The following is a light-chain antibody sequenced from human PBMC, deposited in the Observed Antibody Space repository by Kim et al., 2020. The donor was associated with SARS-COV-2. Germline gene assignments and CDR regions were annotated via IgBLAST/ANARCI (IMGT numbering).Light chain of an antibody. CDR3: QTWDTGIRV. CDR2: LNTDGSH. J-gene: IGLJ3*02. Sequence: ASVKLPCTLSSAHSSYAIAWPQQQPEKGPRYLMKLNTDGSHSKGDGIPDRFSGSSSGAERYLTISSLQSEDEADYYCQTWDTGIRVFGGGTQLTVL. V-gene: IGLV4-69*01. CDR1: SAHSSYA.